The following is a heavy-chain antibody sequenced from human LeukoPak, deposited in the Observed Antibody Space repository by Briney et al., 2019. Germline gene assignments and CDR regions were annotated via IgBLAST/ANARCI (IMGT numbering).Heavy chain of an antibody. D-gene: IGHD3-3*02. CDR3: ARSSYYHQQLDNGPAFDY. CDR1: GFSLSTSGMC. J-gene: IGHJ4*02. V-gene: IGHV2-70*20. CDR2: IDWDDDK. Sequence: ESGPTLVKPTQALTLTCTFSGFSLSTSGMCVSWVRQPPGKALEWLALIDWDDDKYYSTSLKTRLTISKDTSKNQVVLTMTNMDPVDTATYYCARSSYYHQQLDNGPAFDYWGQGTLVTVSS.